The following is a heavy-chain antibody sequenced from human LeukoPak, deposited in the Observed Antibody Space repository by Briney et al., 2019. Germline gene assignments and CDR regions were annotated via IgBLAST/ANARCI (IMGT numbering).Heavy chain of an antibody. CDR1: GFTLSSYE. CDR2: VDYSGDST. V-gene: IGHV3-23*01. D-gene: IGHD5-12*01. Sequence: PGGSLRLSCTVSGFTLSSYEMSWIRQAPGKGLEWVSCVDYSGDSTHYADSVMGRFTISRDNSKNTLYLQMNSLRAEDTAVYYCLSIVATISAFDIWGQGTMVTVSS. CDR3: LSIVATISAFDI. J-gene: IGHJ3*02.